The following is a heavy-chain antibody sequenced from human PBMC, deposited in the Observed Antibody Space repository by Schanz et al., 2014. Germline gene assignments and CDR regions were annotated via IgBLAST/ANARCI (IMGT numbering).Heavy chain of an antibody. CDR1: GFTFSAYG. D-gene: IGHD4-17*01. CDR2: IWYDGKNK. J-gene: IGHJ3*02. V-gene: IGHV3-33*06. CDR3: AKDPHRDYGGKPQAFDI. Sequence: QVQLVESGGGVVQPGRSLRLSCAASGFTFSAYGMHWVRQAPGKGLEWVAVIWYDGKNKYYADSVEGRFTIYRDNAKDTLYLQMNSLRAEDTALYYCAKDPHRDYGGKPQAFDIWGQGTMVTVSS.